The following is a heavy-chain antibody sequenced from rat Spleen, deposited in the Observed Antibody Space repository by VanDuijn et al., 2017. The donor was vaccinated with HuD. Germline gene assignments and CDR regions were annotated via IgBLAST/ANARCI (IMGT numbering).Heavy chain of an antibody. J-gene: IGHJ3*01. CDR3: TSPYNSGQRFPFAY. CDR2: ISYDGNSI. CDR1: GFTFSNYG. V-gene: IGHV5-29*01. D-gene: IGHD4-3*01. Sequence: EVQLVESGGGFVLPGRSLKLSCAASGFTFSNYGMAWVRQAPTKGLEWVASISYDGNSIYYRDSVQGRFTISRDIAKSTLYLQMDSLRSEDTATYNCTSPYNSGQRFPFAYWGQGTLVTVSS.